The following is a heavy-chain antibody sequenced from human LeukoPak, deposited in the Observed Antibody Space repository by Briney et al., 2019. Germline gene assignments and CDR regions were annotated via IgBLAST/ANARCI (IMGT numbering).Heavy chain of an antibody. CDR3: ARRRCRYGSGSYYAFDI. D-gene: IGHD3-10*01. J-gene: IGHJ3*02. CDR2: IYYSGST. V-gene: IGHV4-59*08. CDR1: GGSISSYY. Sequence: PSETLSLTCTVSGGSISSYYWSWIRQPPGKGLEWIGYIYYSGSTNYSPSLKSRVTISVDTSKNQFSLKLSSVTAADTAVYYCARRRCRYGSGSYYAFDIWGQGTMVTVSS.